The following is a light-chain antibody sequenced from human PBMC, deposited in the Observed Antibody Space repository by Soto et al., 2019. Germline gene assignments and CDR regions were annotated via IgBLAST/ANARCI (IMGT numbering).Light chain of an antibody. Sequence: EIVMTQSPATLSLFPGERATLSCRASQSITRKIAWYQQRPGQAPRIIIYAISTRATGIPARFSGSGSGTEFTLTISSLQSEDFAVYYCQQYITRPPETFGQGTRVEIK. CDR2: AIS. CDR1: QSITRK. V-gene: IGKV3-15*01. J-gene: IGKJ1*01. CDR3: QQYITRPPET.